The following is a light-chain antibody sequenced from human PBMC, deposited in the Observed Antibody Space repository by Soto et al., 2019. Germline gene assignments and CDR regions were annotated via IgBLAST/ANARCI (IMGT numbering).Light chain of an antibody. J-gene: IGKJ2*01. V-gene: IGKV2-30*02. CDR1: QSLVHSDGNTY. CDR2: KVS. CDR3: IQGTHWPYT. Sequence: DVVMTQAPLSLPVTLGQPASISCRSSQSLVHSDGNTYLNWFQQRPGQSPRRLIYKVSNRDDGVQDRFSGSGSGTDFTLKISRVEAEDVGVYYCIQGTHWPYTFGQGTKLEIK.